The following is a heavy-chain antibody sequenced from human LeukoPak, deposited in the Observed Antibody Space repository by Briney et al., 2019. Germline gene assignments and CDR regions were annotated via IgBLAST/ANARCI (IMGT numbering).Heavy chain of an antibody. D-gene: IGHD6-13*01. Sequence: SETLSLTCTVSGGSIRNYYWNWLRRPPGKGLEWIGYIYYSGSTKYNPSLKSRVTISVDTSKNQFSLNLRSVTAADMAIYYCARAAAPGITGWFDPWGQGTLVTVSS. CDR2: IYYSGST. V-gene: IGHV4-59*01. CDR1: GGSIRNYY. CDR3: ARAAAPGITGWFDP. J-gene: IGHJ5*02.